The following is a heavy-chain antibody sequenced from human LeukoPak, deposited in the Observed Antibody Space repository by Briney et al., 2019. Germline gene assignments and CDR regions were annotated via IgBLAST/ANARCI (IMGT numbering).Heavy chain of an antibody. CDR2: ITSSSSYT. CDR3: ARGYYGSGS. J-gene: IGHJ4*02. D-gene: IGHD3-10*01. CDR1: GFTFSTYN. V-gene: IGHV3-21*01. Sequence: GGSLRLSCAASGFTFSTYNMNWVRQAPGKGLEWVSPITSSSSYTFYADSVKGRFTISRDNAKNSLYLQMNSLRAEDTAIYYCARGYYGSGSWGQGTLVSVSS.